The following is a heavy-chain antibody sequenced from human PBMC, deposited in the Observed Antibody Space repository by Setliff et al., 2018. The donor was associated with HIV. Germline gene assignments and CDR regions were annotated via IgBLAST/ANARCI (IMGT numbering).Heavy chain of an antibody. D-gene: IGHD3-22*01. CDR1: AYSFTDYF. Sequence: ASVKVSCKASAYSFTDYFIHWVRQAPGQGLEWMGWISPNNAGTRIPRTFRSRVTLTSDTSINTAYIELNSLRSEDTAVYYCATVRGYYYDSSGQEYFQHWGQGTLVTVSS. CDR3: ATVRGYYYDSSGQEYFQH. V-gene: IGHV1-2*02. J-gene: IGHJ1*01. CDR2: ISPNNAGT.